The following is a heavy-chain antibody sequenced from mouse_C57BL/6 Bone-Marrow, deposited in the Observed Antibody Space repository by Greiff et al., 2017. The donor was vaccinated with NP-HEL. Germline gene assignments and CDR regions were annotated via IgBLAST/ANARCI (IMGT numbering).Heavy chain of an antibody. V-gene: IGHV5-9-1*02. CDR1: GFTFSSYA. Sequence: DVHLVDSGEGLVKPGGSLKLSCAASGFTFSSYAMSWVRQTPEKRLEWVAYISSGGDYIYYADTVKGRFTISRDNARNTLYLQMSSLKSEDTAMYYCTRERLLRNYAMDDWGQGTSVTVSS. CDR2: ISSGGDYI. D-gene: IGHD2-3*01. CDR3: TRERLLRNYAMDD. J-gene: IGHJ4*01.